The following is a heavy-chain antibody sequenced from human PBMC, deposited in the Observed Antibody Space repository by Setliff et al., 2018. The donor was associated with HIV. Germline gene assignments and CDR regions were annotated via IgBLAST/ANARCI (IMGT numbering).Heavy chain of an antibody. Sequence: PSETLSLTCAVYGGSFGVSYWAWIRQPPGKGLEWIGEINHSGITNSSPSLQSRATLSIDTSKNQFSLKLTSVIAADTAIYYCARGPFVLRFLERLVYFDYWGQGKLVTVSS. CDR2: INHSGIT. V-gene: IGHV4-34*09. CDR1: GGSFGVSY. D-gene: IGHD3-3*01. J-gene: IGHJ4*02. CDR3: ARGPFVLRFLERLVYFDY.